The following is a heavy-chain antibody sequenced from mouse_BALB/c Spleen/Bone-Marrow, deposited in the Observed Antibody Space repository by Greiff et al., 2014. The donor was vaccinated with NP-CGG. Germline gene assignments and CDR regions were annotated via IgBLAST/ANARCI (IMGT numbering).Heavy chain of an antibody. V-gene: IGHV14-3*02. CDR3: AAYYYGSSYGFAY. J-gene: IGHJ3*01. D-gene: IGHD1-1*01. CDR2: IDPANGNT. Sequence: EVQLQQSGAELVKPGASVKLSCTASGFNIKDTYMHWVKQRPEQGLEWIGRIDPANGNTKYDPKSQGEATITADTSSNTAYLQLSSLTSEDTAVYYCAAYYYGSSYGFAYWGQGTLVTVSA. CDR1: GFNIKDTY.